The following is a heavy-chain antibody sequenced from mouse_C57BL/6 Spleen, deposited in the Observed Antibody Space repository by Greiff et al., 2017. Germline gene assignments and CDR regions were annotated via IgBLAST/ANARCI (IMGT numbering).Heavy chain of an antibody. Sequence: EVTLVESGGGLVQPTGSLKLSCAASGFTFNTYAMHWVRQAPGKGLDWVARIRSKSSNYATYYAASVKDRFTISRDESQSMLYLQMSNLKTEDTAMYYWVREAERNYFDDWGQGTTLTVAA. D-gene: IGHD3-3*01. J-gene: IGHJ2*01. CDR3: VREAERNYFDD. CDR1: GFTFNTYA. V-gene: IGHV10-3*01. CDR2: IRSKSSNYAT.